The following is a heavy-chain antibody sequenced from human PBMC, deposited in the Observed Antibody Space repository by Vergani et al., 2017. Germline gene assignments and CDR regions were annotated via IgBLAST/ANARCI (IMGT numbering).Heavy chain of an antibody. CDR2: ISGSGGST. D-gene: IGHD4-23*01. V-gene: IGHV3-23*01. CDR3: AKDDKVYGGNSGGDY. J-gene: IGHJ4*02. CDR1: GFTFSSYA. Sequence: EVQLLESGGGLVQPGGSLRLSCAASGFTFSSYAMSWVRQAPGKGLEWVSSISGSGGSTYYADSVKGRFTISRDNSKNTLYLQMNSLRAEDTAVYYCAKDDKVYGGNSGGDYWGQGTLVTVSS.